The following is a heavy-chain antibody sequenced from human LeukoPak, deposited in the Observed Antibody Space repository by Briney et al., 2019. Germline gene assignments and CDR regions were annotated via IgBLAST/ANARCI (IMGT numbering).Heavy chain of an antibody. CDR1: NYTFTSYG. D-gene: IGHD3-3*01. V-gene: IGHV1-18*01. J-gene: IGHJ4*02. CDR3: AGRITIFGVVSDFDC. CDR2: ISAYTGNT. Sequence: ASVKVSCKASNYTFTSYGIRWGRQAPGQGLEWMGWISAYTGNTNYAQNLQGRVTMTTDTSTSTAYMELRSLRSDDTAVYYCAGRITIFGVVSDFDCWGQGTLVTVSS.